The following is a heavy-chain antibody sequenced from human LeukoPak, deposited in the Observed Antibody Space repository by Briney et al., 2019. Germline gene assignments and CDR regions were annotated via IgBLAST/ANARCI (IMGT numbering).Heavy chain of an antibody. CDR1: GGTFISYA. D-gene: IGHD3-10*01. V-gene: IGHV1-69*13. CDR2: IIPIFGTA. J-gene: IGHJ4*02. Sequence: SVKVSCKASGGTFISYAISWVRQAPGQGLEWMGGIIPIFGTANYAQKFQGRVTITADESTSTAYMELSSLRSEDTAVYYCARGVAGRYYFDYWGQGTLVTVSS. CDR3: ARGVAGRYYFDY.